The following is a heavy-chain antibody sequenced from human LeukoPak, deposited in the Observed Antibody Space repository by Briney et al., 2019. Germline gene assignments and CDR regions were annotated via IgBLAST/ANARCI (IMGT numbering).Heavy chain of an antibody. J-gene: IGHJ5*02. V-gene: IGHV1-8*01. CDR2: MNPNSGNT. CDR1: GYTFTSYD. D-gene: IGHD3-16*01. Sequence: ASVKVSCKASGYTFTSYDINWVRQATGQGLEWMGWMNPNSGNTGYTQKFQGRVTMTRNTSLSTAYMELTSLKSEDTAVYYCARSLGTYWGKDFLNWFDPWGQGTLVTVSS. CDR3: ARSLGTYWGKDFLNWFDP.